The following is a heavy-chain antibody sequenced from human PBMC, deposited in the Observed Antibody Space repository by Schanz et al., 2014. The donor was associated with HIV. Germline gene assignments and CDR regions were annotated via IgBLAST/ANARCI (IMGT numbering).Heavy chain of an antibody. CDR2: ISLSSGTI. CDR1: GFTFSSHT. Sequence: EVQLVESGGGLVQPGGSLRLSCSGSGFTFSSHTFNWIRQAPGKGLEWISRISLSSGTIYNGDSVKGRFTISRDNAKSSVYLQMNNLTAEDTAVYYCAREGESSGRAGLFDIWGQGAMVTVSS. J-gene: IGHJ3*02. D-gene: IGHD3-22*01. V-gene: IGHV3-48*01. CDR3: AREGESSGRAGLFDI.